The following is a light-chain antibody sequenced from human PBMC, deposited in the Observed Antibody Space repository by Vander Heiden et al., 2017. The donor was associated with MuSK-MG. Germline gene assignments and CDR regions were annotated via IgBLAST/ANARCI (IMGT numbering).Light chain of an antibody. CDR2: VKN. Sequence: SSELTQDPAVSVALGQTVRITCQGDSLRSYYASWYQQKPGQAPVRGIEVKNNRPSGIPDRFACSSSGKNASSTLTVAQAEDEADDDCNYRDSSGNHVVFGTGTKLTVL. CDR3: NYRDSSGNHVV. CDR1: SLRSYY. V-gene: IGLV3-19*01. J-gene: IGLJ2*01.